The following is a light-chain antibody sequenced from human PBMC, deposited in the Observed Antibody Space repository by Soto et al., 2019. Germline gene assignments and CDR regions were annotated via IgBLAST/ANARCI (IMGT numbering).Light chain of an antibody. J-gene: IGKJ1*01. Sequence: IELTQSPGTLSFSAGERATLSCRTSQSVTSNSLTWYQQKPGKAPRRIIYGASSRATGIPDRFSGSGSGTEFTLTISRLEPEDFEVYYCQQYGSSPRTFGQGTKVDIK. V-gene: IGKV3-20*01. CDR2: GAS. CDR1: QSVTSNS. CDR3: QQYGSSPRT.